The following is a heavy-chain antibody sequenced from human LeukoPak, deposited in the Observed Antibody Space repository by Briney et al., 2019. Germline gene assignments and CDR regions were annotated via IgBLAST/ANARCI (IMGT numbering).Heavy chain of an antibody. D-gene: IGHD1-26*01. CDR3: AKDAVGGTAYYFDC. V-gene: IGHV3-23*01. Sequence: RTGGSLRLSCAASGFTFSSYSMSWVRQAPGKGLEWVSSISSSGGNTYYPDSVKGRFTISRDNSKNTLYLQMNRLRAEDTAVYYCAKDAVGGTAYYFDCWGQGTLVSVSS. J-gene: IGHJ4*02. CDR1: GFTFSSYS. CDR2: ISSSGGNT.